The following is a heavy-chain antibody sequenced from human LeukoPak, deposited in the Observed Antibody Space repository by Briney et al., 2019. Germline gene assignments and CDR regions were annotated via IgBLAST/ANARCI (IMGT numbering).Heavy chain of an antibody. V-gene: IGHV1-2*02. Sequence: GASVKVSCKASGYTFTDYYMHWVRQAPGQGLEWMGWINPNRGGTNYAQKFQGRVTMTSDTSISSAYMELSRLTSDDTAVYYCASAYYYDSSGYSEYFQHWGQGTLVTVSS. CDR3: ASAYYYDSSGYSEYFQH. CDR2: INPNRGGT. CDR1: GYTFTDYY. D-gene: IGHD3-22*01. J-gene: IGHJ1*01.